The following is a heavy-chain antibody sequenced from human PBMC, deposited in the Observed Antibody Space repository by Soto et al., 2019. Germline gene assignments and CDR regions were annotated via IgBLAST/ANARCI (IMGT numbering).Heavy chain of an antibody. Sequence: GASVKVSCKASGYTFTSYGISWVRQAPGQGLEWMGWISAYNGNTNYAQKLQGRVTMTTDTSTSTAYMELRSLRSDDTAVYYCARGVTNVVVPAAIVDWFDPWGQGTLVTVPQ. D-gene: IGHD2-2*01. CDR3: ARGVTNVVVPAAIVDWFDP. V-gene: IGHV1-18*01. CDR2: ISAYNGNT. J-gene: IGHJ5*02. CDR1: GYTFTSYG.